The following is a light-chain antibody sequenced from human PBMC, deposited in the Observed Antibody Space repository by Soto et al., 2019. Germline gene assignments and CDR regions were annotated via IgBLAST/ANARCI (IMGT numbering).Light chain of an antibody. Sequence: DIVMTQSPDSLAVSLGERATINCKSSQSVLSSSNNKNFLAWYQQTPGQSPKLLIYWASTRESGVPDRFSGSGSGTDFTLTISSLQAEDVAVYSCQQYYSIPYTFGQGTKLEIK. J-gene: IGKJ2*01. V-gene: IGKV4-1*01. CDR1: QSVLSSSNNKNF. CDR3: QQYYSIPYT. CDR2: WAS.